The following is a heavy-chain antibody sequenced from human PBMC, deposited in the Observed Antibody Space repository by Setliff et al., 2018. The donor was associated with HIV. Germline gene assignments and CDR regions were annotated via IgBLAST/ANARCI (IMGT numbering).Heavy chain of an antibody. D-gene: IGHD3-16*01. CDR3: AREINTLQGEWFDP. J-gene: IGHJ5*02. CDR2: LTSGTATM. V-gene: IGHV3-48*01. Sequence: PGGSLRLSCVVSGFTFTNAWMNWVRQAPGKGLEWLSYLTSGTATMYYADSVKGRFTISRDNVKNTLYLQMNSLRIEDTALYYCAREINTLQGEWFDPRGQGTLVTVSS. CDR1: GFTFTNAW.